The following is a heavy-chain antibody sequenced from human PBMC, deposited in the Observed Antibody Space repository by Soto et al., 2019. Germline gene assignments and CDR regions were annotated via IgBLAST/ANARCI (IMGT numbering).Heavy chain of an antibody. CDR2: ISGSGHST. CDR3: AKGQYSGSSKWFDP. D-gene: IGHD6-6*01. Sequence: GGSLRLSCTASGFTFSNYALNWVRQAPGKGLEWVSGISGSGHSTDYADSVKGRFTISRDNSKNTVYLQMNNPRAEDTAVYYCAKGQYSGSSKWFDPWGQGTLVTVSS. CDR1: GFTFSNYA. J-gene: IGHJ5*02. V-gene: IGHV3-23*01.